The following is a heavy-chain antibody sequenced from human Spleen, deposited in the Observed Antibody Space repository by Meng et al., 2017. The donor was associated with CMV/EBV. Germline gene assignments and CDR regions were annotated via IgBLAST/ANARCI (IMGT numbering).Heavy chain of an antibody. CDR1: GFTFSSYA. Sequence: GESLKISCAASGFTFSSYAMSWVRQAPGKGLEWVSGISGSGGSTYYADSVKGRFTISRDNSKNTVYLQMNSLRAEDTAVYYCAKDLRTLDAFDIWGQGTMVTVSS. J-gene: IGHJ3*02. CDR3: AKDLRTLDAFDI. V-gene: IGHV3-23*01. CDR2: ISGSGGST. D-gene: IGHD1-14*01.